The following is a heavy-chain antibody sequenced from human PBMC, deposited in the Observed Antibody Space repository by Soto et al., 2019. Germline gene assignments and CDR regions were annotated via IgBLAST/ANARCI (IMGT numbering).Heavy chain of an antibody. CDR1: GGSFSGYY. Sequence: SETLSLTCAVYGGSFSGYYWSSIRQPPGKGLEWIGEINHSGSTNYNPSLKSRVTISVDTSKNQFSLKLSSVTAADTAVYYCARLRYCSGGSCYGVDYWGQGPLVTVSS. V-gene: IGHV4-34*01. CDR2: INHSGST. J-gene: IGHJ4*02. CDR3: ARLRYCSGGSCYGVDY. D-gene: IGHD2-15*01.